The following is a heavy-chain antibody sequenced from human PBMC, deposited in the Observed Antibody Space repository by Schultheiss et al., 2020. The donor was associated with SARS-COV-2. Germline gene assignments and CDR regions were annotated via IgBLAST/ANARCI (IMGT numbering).Heavy chain of an antibody. CDR2: IYTSGST. CDR3: ARLGIAAAGTGFDY. D-gene: IGHD6-13*01. J-gene: IGHJ4*02. CDR1: GGSISSYY. V-gene: IGHV4-4*07. Sequence: SQTLSLTCTVSGGSISSYYWSWIRQPAGKGLEWIGRIYTSGSTNYNPSLKSRVTISVDTSKNQFSLKLSSVTAADTAVYYCARLGIAAAGTGFDYWGQGTLVTVSS.